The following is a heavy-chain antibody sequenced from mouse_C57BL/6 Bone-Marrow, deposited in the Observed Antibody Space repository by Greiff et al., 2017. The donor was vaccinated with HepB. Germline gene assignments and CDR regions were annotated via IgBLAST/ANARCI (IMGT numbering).Heavy chain of an antibody. CDR1: GYTFTSYW. D-gene: IGHD1-1*01. Sequence: QVQLKQPGAELVKPGASVKMSCKASGYTFTSYWITWVKQRPGQGLEWIGDIYPGSGSTNYNEKFKSKATLTVDTSSNTAYMQLSSLTSEDSAVYYCARFYYYGSKGYWGQGTTLTVSS. CDR2: IYPGSGST. J-gene: IGHJ2*01. CDR3: ARFYYYGSKGY. V-gene: IGHV1-55*01.